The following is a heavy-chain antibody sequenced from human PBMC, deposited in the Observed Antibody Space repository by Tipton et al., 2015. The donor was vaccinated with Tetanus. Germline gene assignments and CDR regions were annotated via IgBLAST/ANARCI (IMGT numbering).Heavy chain of an antibody. D-gene: IGHD6-19*01. V-gene: IGHV3-23*01. Sequence: SLRLSCAASGFTFSSYAMNWVRQSPLRGLEWVSGISGSGDETHYADSVKGRFTISRDNSMNSVYLQMNSLRADDTALYYCARSECSEGKCFLGVFNSWGQGTLVTVSS. CDR2: ISGSGDET. CDR1: GFTFSSYA. CDR3: ARSECSEGKCFLGVFNS. J-gene: IGHJ4*02.